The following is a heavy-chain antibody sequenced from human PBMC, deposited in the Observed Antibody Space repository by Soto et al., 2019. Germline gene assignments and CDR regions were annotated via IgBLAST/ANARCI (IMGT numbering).Heavy chain of an antibody. J-gene: IGHJ4*02. CDR3: AKARYYDSTGYLYYFDF. CDR2: ISGSGGST. V-gene: IGHV3-23*01. Sequence: EVQLLESGGGLVQPGGSLTLSCAASGFTFSSYGMSWVRQAPGKGLEWVSGISGSGGSTYYADSVKGRFSIFRDNSKNTLFLQMNSLRAEDTALYYCAKARYYDSTGYLYYFDFWGQGTLVTVSS. D-gene: IGHD3-22*01. CDR1: GFTFSSYG.